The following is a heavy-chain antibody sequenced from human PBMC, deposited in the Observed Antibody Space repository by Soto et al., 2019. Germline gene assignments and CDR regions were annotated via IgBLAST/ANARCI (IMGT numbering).Heavy chain of an antibody. CDR3: ATPTYGMDV. J-gene: IGHJ6*02. CDR1: GFTFSSYA. V-gene: IGHV3-23*01. CDR2: SSGSGGST. Sequence: GGSLRLSCAAPGFTFSSYAMSWVRQAPGKGLEWVSASSGSGGSTYYADSVKGRFTSSRDNSKNTLYLQMNSLRAEDTAVYYCATPTYGMDVWGQGTTVTVSS.